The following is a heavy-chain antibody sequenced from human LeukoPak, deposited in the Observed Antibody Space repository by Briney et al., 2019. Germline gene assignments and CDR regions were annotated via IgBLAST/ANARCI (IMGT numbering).Heavy chain of an antibody. CDR2: ISGSGGST. J-gene: IGHJ4*02. Sequence: PGGSLRLACAASGFTFSSYAMSWVRQAPGKGLEWVSAISGSGGSTYYADSVKGRFTISRDNSKCTLYLQMTSLRADDTAVYDCAKNGYTSCYNNWGQGTLVTVSS. V-gene: IGHV3-23*01. D-gene: IGHD2-2*02. CDR1: GFTFSSYA. CDR3: AKNGYTSCYNN.